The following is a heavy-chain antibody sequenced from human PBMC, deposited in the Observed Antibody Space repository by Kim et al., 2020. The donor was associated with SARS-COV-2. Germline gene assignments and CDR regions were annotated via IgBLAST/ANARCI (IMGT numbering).Heavy chain of an antibody. CDR3: ARDPYYYDSSGYYGSKYYFDY. Sequence: GGSLRLSCAASGFTFSRCSMSWVRQAPEKGLEWVSYISSSNSAIFYADSVKDRFTISRDNAKNSVYLQMNSLRDEDTAVYYCARDPYYYDSSGYYGSKYYFDYWGQGTLVTVSS. J-gene: IGHJ4*02. V-gene: IGHV3-48*02. CDR2: ISSSNSAI. CDR1: GFTFSRCS. D-gene: IGHD3-22*01.